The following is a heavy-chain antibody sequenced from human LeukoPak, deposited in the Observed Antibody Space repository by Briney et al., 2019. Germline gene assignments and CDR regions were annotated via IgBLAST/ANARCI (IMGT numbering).Heavy chain of an antibody. CDR1: GFTFKNYA. J-gene: IGHJ4*02. CDR2: VSGDRRRT. V-gene: IGHV3-7*01. CDR3: VRGTFDWKGVDF. D-gene: IGHD1-1*01. Sequence: GGSLRLSCAASGFTFKNYAMSWVRQAPGKGLECVAKVSGDRRRTDYAESANGRFAVSRVNARNSLHLDMSSLRADDTAVYYCVRGTFDWKGVDFWGQGSLVTVSS.